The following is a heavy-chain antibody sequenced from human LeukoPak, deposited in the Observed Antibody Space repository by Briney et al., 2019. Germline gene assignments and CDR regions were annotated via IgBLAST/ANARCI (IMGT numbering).Heavy chain of an antibody. Sequence: GGSLRLSCAASGFTFSSYEMNWVRQAPGKGLEWVSYISSSGSTIYYADSVKGRFTISRDNAKNSLYLQMNSLRAEDTAVYYCAREVDCSGGSCPFDYWGQGTLVTVSS. D-gene: IGHD2-15*01. CDR1: GFTFSSYE. CDR2: ISSSGSTI. V-gene: IGHV3-48*03. J-gene: IGHJ4*02. CDR3: AREVDCSGGSCPFDY.